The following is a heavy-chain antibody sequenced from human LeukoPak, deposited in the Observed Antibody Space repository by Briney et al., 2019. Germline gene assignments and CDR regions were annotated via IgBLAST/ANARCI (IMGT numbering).Heavy chain of an antibody. CDR3: AREEKATDYFDY. Sequence: SVKVSRKASGGTFSSYAISWVRQAPGQGLEWMGGIIPIFGTANYAQKFQGRVTITADESTSTAYMELSSLRSEDTAVYYCAREEKATDYFDYWGQGTLVTVSS. CDR1: GGTFSSYA. CDR2: IIPIFGTA. D-gene: IGHD5-24*01. J-gene: IGHJ4*02. V-gene: IGHV1-69*13.